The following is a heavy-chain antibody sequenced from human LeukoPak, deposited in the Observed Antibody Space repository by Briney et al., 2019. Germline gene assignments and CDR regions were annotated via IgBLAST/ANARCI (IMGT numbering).Heavy chain of an antibody. CDR2: INPNSGGT. V-gene: IGHV1-2*02. CDR3: ARDIRSRGNWASVDY. D-gene: IGHD7-27*01. CDR1: GYTFTGYY. J-gene: IGHJ4*02. Sequence: ASVKVSCKASGYTFTGYYMHWVRQAPGQGLEWMGWINPNSGGTNYAQKLQGRVTMTRDTSISTAYMELSRLRSDDTAVYDCARDIRSRGNWASVDYWGQGTLVTVSS.